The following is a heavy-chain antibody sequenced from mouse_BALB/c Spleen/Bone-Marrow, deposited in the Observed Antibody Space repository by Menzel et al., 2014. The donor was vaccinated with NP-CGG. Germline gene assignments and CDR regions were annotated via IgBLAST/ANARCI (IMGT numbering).Heavy chain of an antibody. Sequence: EVQVVESGGGLVQPGGSLKLSCVASGFTFSSYGMSWVRQTPDKRLELVATINNNGGSTYYPDSVKGQFTISRDNAKNPLYLQMSSLKSEDTAMYYCARVYGWFFDVWGAGTTVTVSS. J-gene: IGHJ1*01. CDR1: GFTFSSYG. CDR2: INNNGGST. V-gene: IGHV5-6-3*01. D-gene: IGHD1-1*01. CDR3: ARVYGWFFDV.